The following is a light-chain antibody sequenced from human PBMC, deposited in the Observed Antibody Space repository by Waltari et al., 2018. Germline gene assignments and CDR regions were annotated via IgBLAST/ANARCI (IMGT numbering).Light chain of an antibody. J-gene: IGLJ2*01. CDR1: GSNIWNNF. V-gene: IGLV1-51*01. CDR2: DNN. CDR3: GTWDTDLSVV. Sequence: QSVLTQPPSVSAAPGQKVTISCSGAGSNIWNNFVSWYQQLPGTAPKLLIYDNNKRPSGIPDRFSGSKSGTSATLGITGLQTGDEADYYCGTWDTDLSVVFGGGTKLTVL.